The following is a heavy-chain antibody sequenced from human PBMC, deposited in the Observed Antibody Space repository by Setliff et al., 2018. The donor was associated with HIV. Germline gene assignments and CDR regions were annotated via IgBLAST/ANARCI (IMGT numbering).Heavy chain of an antibody. V-gene: IGHV4-59*01. J-gene: IGHJ4*02. Sequence: KPSETLSLTCTVSGGSMSRFYWTWIRQPPGKGLEWIGFVYSTGSINYSPSFRGRRTISLDTSENQFSLHLTSVTAADTAVYYCARAEGDAYNSLPYFDSWGPGALVTVSS. CDR3: ARAEGDAYNSLPYFDS. CDR1: GGSMSRFY. CDR2: VYSTGSI. D-gene: IGHD1-1*01.